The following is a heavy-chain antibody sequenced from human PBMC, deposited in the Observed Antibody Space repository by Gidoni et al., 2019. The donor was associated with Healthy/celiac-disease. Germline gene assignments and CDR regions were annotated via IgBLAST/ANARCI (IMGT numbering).Heavy chain of an antibody. Sequence: QVQLQQWGAGLLKPSETLSLTCAVYGGSFSGYYWSWIRHPPGKGLEWIGESNHSGSTNYNPSLKSRVTISVDTSKNQFSLKLSSVTAADTAVYYCAREVAWYSSSWSHREYFQHWGQGTLVTVSS. CDR3: AREVAWYSSSWSHREYFQH. CDR1: GGSFSGYY. D-gene: IGHD6-13*01. CDR2: SNHSGST. J-gene: IGHJ1*01. V-gene: IGHV4-34*01.